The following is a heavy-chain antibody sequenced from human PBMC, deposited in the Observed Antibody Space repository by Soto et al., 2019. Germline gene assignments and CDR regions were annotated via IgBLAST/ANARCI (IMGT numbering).Heavy chain of an antibody. V-gene: IGHV4-4*02. D-gene: IGHD2-21*02. CDR3: AREIVTAGGNNYFDP. J-gene: IGHJ5*02. CDR1: GGTVASSHW. Sequence: SETLSLTCGVSGGTVASSHWWSWVRQSPSRGLEWIGNVYHTVDTNFNPSLQSRVTFSVDKSNNQFSLRLTSLTAADTAVYFCAREIVTAGGNNYFDPWGPGTLVTVSS. CDR2: VYHTVDT.